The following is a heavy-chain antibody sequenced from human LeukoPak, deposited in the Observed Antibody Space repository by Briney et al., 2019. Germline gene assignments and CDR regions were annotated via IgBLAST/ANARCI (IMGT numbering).Heavy chain of an antibody. CDR1: GFTFSDYY. Sequence: GGSLRLSCAASGFTFSDYYMSWIRQAPGKGLEWVSYVSNSGNTIYYADSVKGRFTISRDNAKNSLYLQMNSLRAEDTAVYYCARTKLVIGFDPWGQGTLVTVSS. D-gene: IGHD3-9*01. V-gene: IGHV3-11*04. J-gene: IGHJ5*02. CDR3: ARTKLVIGFDP. CDR2: VSNSGNTI.